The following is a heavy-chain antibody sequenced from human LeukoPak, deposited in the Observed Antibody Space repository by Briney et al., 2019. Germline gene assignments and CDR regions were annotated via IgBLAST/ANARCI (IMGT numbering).Heavy chain of an antibody. D-gene: IGHD6-13*01. CDR2: IKQDGSEK. Sequence: PGGSLRLSCAASGFTFSSYWMSWVRQAPGKGLEWVANIKQDGSEKYYVDSVKGRFTISRDNAKNSLYLQMNSLRAEDTAVYYCARDTASGYDAFDIWGQGTMVTVSS. CDR3: ARDTASGYDAFDI. V-gene: IGHV3-7*01. CDR1: GFTFSSYW. J-gene: IGHJ3*02.